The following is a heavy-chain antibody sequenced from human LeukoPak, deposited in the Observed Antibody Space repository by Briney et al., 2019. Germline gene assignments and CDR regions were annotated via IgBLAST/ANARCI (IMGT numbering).Heavy chain of an antibody. Sequence: ASVKVSCKVSGYTLTELSMHWVRQAPGKGLEWMGGFDPEDGETIYAQKFQGRVTMTEDTSTDTAYMELSSLRSEDTAVYFCARVYYGRSYDYWYFDLWGRGTLVTVSS. CDR3: ARVYYGRSYDYWYFDL. V-gene: IGHV1-24*01. CDR1: GYTLTELS. J-gene: IGHJ2*01. D-gene: IGHD3-10*01. CDR2: FDPEDGET.